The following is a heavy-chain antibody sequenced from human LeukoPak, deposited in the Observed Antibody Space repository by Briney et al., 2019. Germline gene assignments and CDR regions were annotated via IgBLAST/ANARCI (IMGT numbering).Heavy chain of an antibody. Sequence: ASVKVSCKASGFTFTSSAMQWVRQARGQRLEWMGWINPNSGGTNYAQKFQGRVTMTRDTSISTAYMELSRLRSDDTAVYYCARVRYCSSTSCYDYWGQGTLVTVSS. D-gene: IGHD2-2*01. CDR3: ARVRYCSSTSCYDY. J-gene: IGHJ4*02. CDR1: GFTFTSSA. V-gene: IGHV1-2*02. CDR2: INPNSGGT.